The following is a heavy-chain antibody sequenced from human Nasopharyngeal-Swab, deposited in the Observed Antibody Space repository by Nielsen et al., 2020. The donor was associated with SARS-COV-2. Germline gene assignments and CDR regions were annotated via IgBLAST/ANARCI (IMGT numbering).Heavy chain of an antibody. J-gene: IGHJ6*02. Sequence: WIRQPPGKGLEWVANIKEDGSEKSYVDSVKGRFTISRDNAKNSLYLRMNSLRADDTAVYYCARDTYCSGGSCYGYGMAVWGQGTTVTVSS. CDR3: ARDTYCSGGSCYGYGMAV. CDR2: IKEDGSEK. V-gene: IGHV3-7*01. D-gene: IGHD2-15*01.